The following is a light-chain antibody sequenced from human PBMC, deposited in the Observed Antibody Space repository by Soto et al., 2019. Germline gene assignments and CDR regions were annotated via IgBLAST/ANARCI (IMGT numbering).Light chain of an antibody. CDR1: SSDVGGYNY. CDR3: SSYTSSGTLVV. Sequence: QSALTQPASVSGSPGQSITISCTGTSSDVGGYNYVSWYHQHPGKAPKLMIYDVSNRPSGVSNRFSGSKSGNTASLTISGLQAEDEADYYCSSYTSSGTLVVFGTGTKLTVL. CDR2: DVS. J-gene: IGLJ1*01. V-gene: IGLV2-14*01.